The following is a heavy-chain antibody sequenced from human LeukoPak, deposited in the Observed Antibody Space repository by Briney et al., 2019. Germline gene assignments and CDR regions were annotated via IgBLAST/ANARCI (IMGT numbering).Heavy chain of an antibody. D-gene: IGHD2-15*01. V-gene: IGHV3-7*01. CDR3: ARDAYCSGGSCYVY. CDR1: GFTFSSYW. CDR2: INQDGSEK. J-gene: IGHJ4*02. Sequence: GGSLRLSCEASGFTFSSYWMSGVRQAPGKGLEWVANINQDGSEKNYVDSVKGRFTISRDNAENSLYLQMNSLTAEDTAVYYCARDAYCSGGSCYVYWGQGTLVTVSS.